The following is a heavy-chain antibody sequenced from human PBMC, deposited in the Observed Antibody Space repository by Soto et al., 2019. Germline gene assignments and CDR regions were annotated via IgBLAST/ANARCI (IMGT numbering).Heavy chain of an antibody. CDR3: AKDAMREWLLSYYFDY. J-gene: IGHJ4*02. CDR1: GFTFSSYA. V-gene: IGHV3-23*01. D-gene: IGHD3-3*01. CDR2: ISGSGGST. Sequence: EVQLLESGGGLVQPGGSLRLSCAASGFTFSSYAMSWVRQAPGKGLEWVSAISGSGGSTYYADSVKGRFTISRDNSKNTLYLQMNSLRAEDTAVYYCAKDAMREWLLSYYFDYWGQGTLVTVSS.